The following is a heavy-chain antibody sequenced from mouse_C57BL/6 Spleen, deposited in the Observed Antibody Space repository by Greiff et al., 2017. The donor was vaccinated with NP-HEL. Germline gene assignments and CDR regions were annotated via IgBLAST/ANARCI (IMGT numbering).Heavy chain of an antibody. V-gene: IGHV1-69*01. CDR2: IDPSDSYT. Sequence: VQLQQPGAELVMPGASVKLSCKASGYTFTSYWMHWVKQRPGQGLEWIGEIDPSDSYTNYNQKFKGKSTLTVDKSSSTAYMQLSSLTSEDSAVYYCARRGYSNLDYWGQGTTLTVSS. D-gene: IGHD2-5*01. J-gene: IGHJ2*01. CDR1: GYTFTSYW. CDR3: ARRGYSNLDY.